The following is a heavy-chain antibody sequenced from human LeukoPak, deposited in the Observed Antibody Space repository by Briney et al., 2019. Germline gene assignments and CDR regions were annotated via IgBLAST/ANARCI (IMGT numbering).Heavy chain of an antibody. CDR2: IYSGGST. J-gene: IGHJ1*01. CDR1: GFTVSSNY. D-gene: IGHD4-17*01. CDR3: AREGDYGDYASN. Sequence: GGSLRLSCAASGFTVSSNYRSWVRQAPGKGLEWVSVIYSGGSTYYADSVKGRFTISRDNSKNTLYLQMNSLRAEDTAVYYCAREGDYGDYASNWGQGTLVTVSS. V-gene: IGHV3-53*01.